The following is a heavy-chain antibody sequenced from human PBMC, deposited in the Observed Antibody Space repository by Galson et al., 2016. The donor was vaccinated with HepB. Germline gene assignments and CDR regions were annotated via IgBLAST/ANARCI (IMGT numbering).Heavy chain of an antibody. J-gene: IGHJ6*02. CDR2: INWGGDST. D-gene: IGHD3-10*01. Sequence: SLRLSCAVSGFTFDDYGMTWVRQAPGKGLEWVSGINWGGDSTAYADPVKGRFTMYRDDARNSLYLQMSSLRVEDTALYQCARGLVGSGMDVWGQGTTVTVSS. V-gene: IGHV3-20*01. CDR3: ARGLVGSGMDV. CDR1: GFTFDDYG.